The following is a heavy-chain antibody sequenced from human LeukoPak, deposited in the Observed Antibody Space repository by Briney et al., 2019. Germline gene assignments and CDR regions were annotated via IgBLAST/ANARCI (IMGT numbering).Heavy chain of an antibody. Sequence: SGKVSCKASGDTFTNYGISWVRQAPGQGLEWMGWISGNNGDTNYAQKFQGRVTMTTDTSTSTAYMELRSLRSVDTAVYYCARPDYYDSSGYYGNKSDYCGQGTLVTVSS. CDR3: ARPDYYDSSGYYGNKSDY. D-gene: IGHD3-22*01. J-gene: IGHJ4*02. CDR1: GDTFTNYG. V-gene: IGHV1-18*01. CDR2: ISGNNGDT.